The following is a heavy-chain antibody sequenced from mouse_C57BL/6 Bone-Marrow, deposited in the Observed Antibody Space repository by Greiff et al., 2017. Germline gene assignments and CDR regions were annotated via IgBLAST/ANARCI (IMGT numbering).Heavy chain of an antibody. Sequence: QVHVKQPGAELVKPGASVKMSCKASGYTSTSYWITWVKQRPGQGLEWIGDIYPGSGSTNYNEKFKSKATLTVDTSSSTAYMQLSSLTSEDSAVYYCARGGLPDYCAMDYWGQGTSVTVSS. CDR2: IYPGSGST. J-gene: IGHJ4*01. V-gene: IGHV1-55*01. CDR3: ARGGLPDYCAMDY. D-gene: IGHD2-2*01. CDR1: GYTSTSYW.